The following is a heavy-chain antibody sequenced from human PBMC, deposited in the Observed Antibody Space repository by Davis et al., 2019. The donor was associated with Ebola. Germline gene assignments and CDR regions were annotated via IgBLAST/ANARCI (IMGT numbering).Heavy chain of an antibody. CDR2: INPNSGGT. CDR1: GYTFTGYY. Sequence: AASVKVSCKASGYTFTGYYMHWVRQAPGQGLEWMGWINPNSGGTNYAQKFQGWVTMTRDTSASTAYMELSSLRSEDTAVYYCARMTTVDPDYWGQGTLVTVSS. D-gene: IGHD4-23*01. V-gene: IGHV1-2*04. CDR3: ARMTTVDPDY. J-gene: IGHJ4*02.